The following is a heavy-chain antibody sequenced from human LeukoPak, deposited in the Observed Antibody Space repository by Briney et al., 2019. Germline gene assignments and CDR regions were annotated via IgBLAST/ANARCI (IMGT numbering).Heavy chain of an antibody. V-gene: IGHV3-21*01. CDR2: ISSSSSYI. CDR3: AREGDEWELLTYLRC. J-gene: IGHJ4*02. D-gene: IGHD1-26*01. CDR1: GFTFNSYN. Sequence: GGSLRLSCGASGFTFNSYNMNWVRQAPGKGLEWVSSISSSSSYIYYADSVKGRFTISRDNAKNSLYLQMNNLRAAEEAVDYCAREGDEWELLTYLRCGGQGTLVTVSS.